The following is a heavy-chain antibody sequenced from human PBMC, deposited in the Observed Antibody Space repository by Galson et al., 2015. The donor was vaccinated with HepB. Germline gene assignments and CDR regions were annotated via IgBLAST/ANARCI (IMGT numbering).Heavy chain of an antibody. CDR2: INTNTGNP. V-gene: IGHV7-4-1*02. Sequence: SVKVSCKASGYTFTRYAMNWVRQAPGQGLEWMGWINTNTGNPTYAQGFTGRFVFSLDTSVSTAYLQISSLKAEDTAVYYCARDLIVVVPAAMQDYYYYYMDVWGKGTTVTVSS. CDR3: ARDLIVVVPAAMQDYYYYYMDV. CDR1: GYTFTRYA. D-gene: IGHD2-2*01. J-gene: IGHJ6*03.